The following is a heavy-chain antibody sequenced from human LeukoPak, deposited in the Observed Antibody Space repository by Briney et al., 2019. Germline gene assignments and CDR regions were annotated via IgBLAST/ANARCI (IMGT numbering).Heavy chain of an antibody. CDR3: AKDSAFFGSSGDLDY. D-gene: IGHD6-19*01. CDR2: ISSDGSNK. Sequence: PGGSLRLSCAASGFTFSSYDMYWVRQAPGKGLEWLAFISSDGSNKSHADSVKGRFTISRDNSKNTLYLYMNSLRADDTAVYYCAKDSAFFGSSGDLDYWGQGTLVAVSS. CDR1: GFTFSSYD. V-gene: IGHV3-30*18. J-gene: IGHJ4*02.